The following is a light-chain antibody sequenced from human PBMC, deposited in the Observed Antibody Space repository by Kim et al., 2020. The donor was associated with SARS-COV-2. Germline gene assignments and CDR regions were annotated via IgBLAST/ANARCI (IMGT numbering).Light chain of an antibody. V-gene: IGLV3-1*01. CDR2: QAT. Sequence: QGQPASLTCFGDKLGDKYASWFQQKPGQAPVLVIYQATKRPSGIPERFSGSNSGNTATLTISGTQAMDEADYYCQAWDSSTPVFGGGTKLTVL. CDR1: KLGDKY. CDR3: QAWDSSTPV. J-gene: IGLJ2*01.